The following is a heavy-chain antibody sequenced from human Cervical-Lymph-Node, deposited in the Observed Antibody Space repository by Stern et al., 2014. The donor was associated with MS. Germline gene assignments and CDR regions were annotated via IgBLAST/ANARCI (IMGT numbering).Heavy chain of an antibody. CDR2: IYNTGAT. V-gene: IGHV4-31*03. D-gene: IGHD1-26*01. CDR1: GDSITSGGHY. J-gene: IGHJ5*02. Sequence: VQLVQSGPGLVKPSQTLSLTCTVSGDSITSGGHYWSWIRQHPGKGLEWIGYIYNTGATFYSPSLKGRVTISLDTSKNQFSLQLSSVTVADTAIYYCASRWSGTYYGQNWFDPWGQGILVTVST. CDR3: ASRWSGTYYGQNWFDP.